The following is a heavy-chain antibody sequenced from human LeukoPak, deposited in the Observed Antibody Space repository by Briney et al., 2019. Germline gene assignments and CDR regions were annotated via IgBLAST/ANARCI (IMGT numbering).Heavy chain of an antibody. V-gene: IGHV3-66*01. CDR2: LYHGGST. D-gene: IGHD3-10*01. CDR3: ATRRFGELTY. Sequence: GGSLRLSCVGSGVIVRSNYMTWVRQAPGKGLEWVSILYHGGSTYYANSVKGRFSISRDTSKNTLYLQMNSLRVEDTAVYYCATRRFGELTYWGQGTLVTVSS. J-gene: IGHJ4*02. CDR1: GVIVRSNY.